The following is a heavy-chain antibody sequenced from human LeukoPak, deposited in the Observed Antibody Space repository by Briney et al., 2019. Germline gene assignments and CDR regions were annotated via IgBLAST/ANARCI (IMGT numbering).Heavy chain of an antibody. CDR1: GGSINSADYY. V-gene: IGHV4-39*01. CDR3: ARGAYPDYFDY. Sequence: SETLSLTCTVSGGSINSADYYWGWIRQPPGRGLEWIGSIFYTESSHYSPSLKSRLTMSIDTSKNQFSLKLRSVTAADTAVYYCARGAYPDYFDYWGQGTLVTVSS. CDR2: IFYTESS. J-gene: IGHJ4*02.